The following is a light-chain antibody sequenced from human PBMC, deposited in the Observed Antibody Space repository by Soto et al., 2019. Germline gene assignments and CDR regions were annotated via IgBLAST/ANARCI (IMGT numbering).Light chain of an antibody. Sequence: QSVLTQPASVSGSPGQSIAISCTRTSSDVGGYKYVSWYQQHPGKAPKLLIYDVSNRPSGVSDRFSGSKSGNTASLTISGLKSEDEADYYCSSYTSSSSYVFGTGTKVTVL. CDR1: SSDVGGYKY. CDR3: SSYTSSSSYV. V-gene: IGLV2-14*01. J-gene: IGLJ1*01. CDR2: DVS.